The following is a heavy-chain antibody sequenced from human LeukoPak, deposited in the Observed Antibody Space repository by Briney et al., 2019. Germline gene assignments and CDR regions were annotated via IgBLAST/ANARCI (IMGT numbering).Heavy chain of an antibody. CDR1: GGSISSYY. V-gene: IGHV4-59*01. CDR3: ASYGSGSYYMGFDY. CDR2: IYYSGST. Sequence: SETLSLTCTVSGGSISSYYWSWIRQPPGKGLEWVGYIYYSGSTNYNPSLKSRVTISVDTSKNQFSLKLSSVTAADTAVYYCASYGSGSYYMGFDYWGQGTLVTVSS. J-gene: IGHJ4*02. D-gene: IGHD3-10*01.